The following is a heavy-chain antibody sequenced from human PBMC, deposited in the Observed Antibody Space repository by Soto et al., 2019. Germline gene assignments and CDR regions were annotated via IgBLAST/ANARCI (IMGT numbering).Heavy chain of an antibody. CDR1: GFTFSDYY. Sequence: QVQLVESGGGLVKPGGSLRLSCAASGFTFSDYYMSWIRQAPGKGLEWLSYISSSSTYINYADSVKGRFTISRDNTKKSLYLQMNRLRAEDTAVYYCAKEGPGSSNWYVDSWGQGTLVTVSS. CDR3: AKEGPGSSNWYVDS. V-gene: IGHV3-11*05. CDR2: ISSSSTYI. J-gene: IGHJ4*02. D-gene: IGHD6-13*01.